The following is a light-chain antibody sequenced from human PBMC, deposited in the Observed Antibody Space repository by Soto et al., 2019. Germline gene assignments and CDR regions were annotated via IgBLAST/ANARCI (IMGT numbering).Light chain of an antibody. Sequence: QSALTQPASVSGSPGQSITISCTGTSSDVGGYNCVSWYQQHPGKAPKVMIYDVSYRPSGVSNRFSGSKSANTASLTISGLQVEDEADYYCSSYTSSSTLVVFGGGTKLTVL. CDR3: SSYTSSSTLVV. J-gene: IGLJ2*01. CDR2: DVS. CDR1: SSDVGGYNC. V-gene: IGLV2-14*03.